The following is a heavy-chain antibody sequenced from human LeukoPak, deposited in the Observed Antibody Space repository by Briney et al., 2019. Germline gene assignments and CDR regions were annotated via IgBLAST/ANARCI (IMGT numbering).Heavy chain of an antibody. V-gene: IGHV3-15*01. CDR1: GFTFSNAW. CDR3: ARDGGGYDDFDS. CDR2: IKSKTDGGTT. D-gene: IGHD5-12*01. J-gene: IGHJ4*02. Sequence: GGSLRLSCAASGFTFSNAWMSWVRQAPGKGLEWVGRIKSKTDGGTTDYAAPVKGRFTISRDDSKNTLYLQMNSLRAEDTAVYYSARDGGGYDDFDSWGQGTLVTVSS.